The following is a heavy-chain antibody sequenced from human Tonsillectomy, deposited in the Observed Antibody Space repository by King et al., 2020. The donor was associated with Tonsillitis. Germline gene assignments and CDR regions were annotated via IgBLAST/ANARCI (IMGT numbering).Heavy chain of an antibody. V-gene: IGHV1-18*04. CDR1: GYTFTGFG. D-gene: IGHD2-2*01. CDR3: AREYCDTTRCYGPDY. J-gene: IGHJ4*02. Sequence: VQLVQSGDELKKPGASVKVSCKASGYTFTGFGISWVRQAPGQGLEWMGWINTDNGDTKYAQNFQGRLTMTTDTSTSTTYMELRSLRSDDTAVFYCAREYCDTTRCYGPDYWGQGTMVTVRS. CDR2: INTDNGDT.